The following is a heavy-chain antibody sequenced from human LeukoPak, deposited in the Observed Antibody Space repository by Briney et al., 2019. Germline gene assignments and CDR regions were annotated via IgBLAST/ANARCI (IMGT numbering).Heavy chain of an antibody. CDR3: AAGQQLVYFDY. J-gene: IGHJ4*02. D-gene: IGHD6-13*01. Sequence: GGSLSLSCAASGFTFSSYAMRWVSQASARGLEWVSAISCIGGSTYYADSVTGRSTTSTHTSKNTLCLQMNSLRAEDTAVYYWAAGQQLVYFDYWGQGTLVTVSS. V-gene: IGHV3-23*01. CDR1: GFTFSSYA. CDR2: ISCIGGST.